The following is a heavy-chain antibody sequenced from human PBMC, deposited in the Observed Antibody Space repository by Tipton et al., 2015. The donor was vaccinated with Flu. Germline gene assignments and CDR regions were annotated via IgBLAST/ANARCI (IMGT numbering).Heavy chain of an antibody. CDR2: ISSSGST. Sequence: GLVKPSETLSLTCTVSGGSIRSYYWSWIRQSPGKGLEWIGYISSSGSTNYNPSLKSRVTTSVDTSKNHFSLKLSSVTAADTAVYFCARARRFLEWQFYYYYMDVWGKGTTVTVSS. D-gene: IGHD3-3*01. CDR3: ARARRFLEWQFYYYYMDV. V-gene: IGHV4-59*01. CDR1: GGSIRSYY. J-gene: IGHJ6*03.